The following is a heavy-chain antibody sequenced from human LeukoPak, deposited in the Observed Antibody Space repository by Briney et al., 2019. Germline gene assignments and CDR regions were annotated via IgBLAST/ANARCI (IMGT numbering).Heavy chain of an antibody. Sequence: ASVKVSCKASGYTFTGYYMHWVRQAPGHGLEWMGWINPNSGGTNYAQKFQGRVTMTRDTSISTAYMELSRLRSDDTAVYYCARERVTMVRGVDAFDIWGQGTMVTVSS. CDR3: ARERVTMVRGVDAFDI. D-gene: IGHD3-10*01. V-gene: IGHV1-2*02. CDR1: GYTFTGYY. J-gene: IGHJ3*02. CDR2: INPNSGGT.